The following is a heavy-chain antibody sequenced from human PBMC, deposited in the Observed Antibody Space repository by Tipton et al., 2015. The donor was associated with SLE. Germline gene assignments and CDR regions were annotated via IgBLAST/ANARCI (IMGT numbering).Heavy chain of an antibody. J-gene: IGHJ1*01. D-gene: IGHD6-13*01. Sequence: GSLRLSCAASGFTFSSYAMHWVRQAPGKGLQYVSAISSDGGSTYYADSVKGRFTISRDNSKNTLYLQMGSLRAEDMAVYYCARDPSIAASVGYFQHWGQGTLVTVSS. CDR1: GFTFSSYA. CDR2: ISSDGGST. V-gene: IGHV3-64*02. CDR3: ARDPSIAASVGYFQH.